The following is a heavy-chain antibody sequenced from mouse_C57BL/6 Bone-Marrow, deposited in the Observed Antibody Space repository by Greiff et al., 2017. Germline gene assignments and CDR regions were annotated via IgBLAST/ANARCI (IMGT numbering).Heavy chain of an antibody. D-gene: IGHD1-1*01. Sequence: EVQLVESGGDLVKPGGSLKLSCAASGFTFSSYGMSWVRQTPDKRLEWVATISSGGSYTYYPDSVKGRFTISRDNAKNTLYLQMSSLKSEDTAMYYCARHLYYGSWFAYWGQGTLVTVSA. CDR1: GFTFSSYG. CDR2: ISSGGSYT. J-gene: IGHJ3*01. CDR3: ARHLYYGSWFAY. V-gene: IGHV5-6*01.